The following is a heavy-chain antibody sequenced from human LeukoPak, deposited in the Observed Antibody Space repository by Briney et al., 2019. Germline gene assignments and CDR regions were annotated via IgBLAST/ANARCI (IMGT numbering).Heavy chain of an antibody. V-gene: IGHV3-23*01. CDR3: AKWPKGAMDYFDY. Sequence: PGGSLRLSCAASGFSFSSYAMTWARQAPVKGLEWASAISGDGTRTYYADSVKGRFTISRDNSKNTLYLEMSSLRVEDTAIYYCAKWPKGAMDYFDYWGQGTLVTVSS. J-gene: IGHJ4*02. D-gene: IGHD3-16*01. CDR1: GFSFSSYA. CDR2: ISGDGTRT.